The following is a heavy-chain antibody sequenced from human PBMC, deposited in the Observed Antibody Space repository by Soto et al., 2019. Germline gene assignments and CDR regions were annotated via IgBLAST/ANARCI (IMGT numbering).Heavy chain of an antibody. Sequence: PGESLKISCKGSGYSFTSYWIGWVRQMPGKGLEWMGIIYPGDSDTRYSPSFQGQVTISADKSISTAYLQWSSLKAPDTDMYYCARPDTAMVYDAFAIWDQGTMVTVSS. D-gene: IGHD5-18*01. J-gene: IGHJ3*02. CDR2: IYPGDSDT. CDR1: GYSFTSYW. CDR3: ARPDTAMVYDAFAI. V-gene: IGHV5-51*01.